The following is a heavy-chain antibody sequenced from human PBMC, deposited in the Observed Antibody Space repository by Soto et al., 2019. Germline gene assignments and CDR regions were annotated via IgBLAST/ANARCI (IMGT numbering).Heavy chain of an antibody. J-gene: IGHJ4*02. CDR3: ASPSMLRGVIAFDQ. CDR1: GVSISSAGYY. V-gene: IGHV4-31*03. Sequence: QVRLQESGPGLVRPSETLSLTCTASGVSISSAGYYWSWIRPHPGKGLEWIGTTFYSASTYYNPSLKSGTSISVDTSKNQFSLNLSAVTAADTAVYYCASPSMLRGVIAFDQWGPGIQVTVSS. D-gene: IGHD3-10*01. CDR2: TFYSAST.